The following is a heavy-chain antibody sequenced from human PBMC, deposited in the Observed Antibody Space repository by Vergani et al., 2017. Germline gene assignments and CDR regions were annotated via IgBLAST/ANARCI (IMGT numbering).Heavy chain of an antibody. Sequence: QVQLVESGGGVVQRGGSLRLSCATSGFTLSNYDMQWIRQGPGKGLEFVAFIQFDGSNQYYADSVKGRFTLSRDFSKTTLYLQMNSLRTDDTATYYCAKHFRGWGSDYWCQGTQVIVSS. CDR2: IQFDGSNQ. CDR3: AKHFRGWGSDY. CDR1: GFTLSNYD. J-gene: IGHJ4*02. V-gene: IGHV3-30*02. D-gene: IGHD3-16*01.